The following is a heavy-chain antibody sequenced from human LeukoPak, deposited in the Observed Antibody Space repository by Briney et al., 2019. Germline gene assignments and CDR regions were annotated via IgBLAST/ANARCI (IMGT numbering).Heavy chain of an antibody. Sequence: SETLSLTCAVYGGSFSGYYWSWIRQPPGKGLEWIGEINHSGSTNYNTSLKSRVTISVDTSKNQFSLKLSSVTAADTAVYYCARGLGYCSSTSCYSRRPYNWFDPWGQGTLVTVSS. V-gene: IGHV4-34*01. CDR3: ARGLGYCSSTSCYSRRPYNWFDP. J-gene: IGHJ5*02. CDR1: GGSFSGYY. CDR2: INHSGST. D-gene: IGHD2-2*01.